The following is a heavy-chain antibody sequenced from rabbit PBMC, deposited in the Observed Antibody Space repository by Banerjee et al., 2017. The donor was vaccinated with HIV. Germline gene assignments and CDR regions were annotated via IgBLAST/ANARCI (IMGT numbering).Heavy chain of an antibody. Sequence: CWVRQAPGKGLEWIGYIDPVFGGTYYASWVNGRFTISSHNAQNTLYLQLNSLTAADTATYFCARRGSDWGDDLWGQGTLVTVS. J-gene: IGHJ3*01. CDR3: ARRGSDWGDDL. D-gene: IGHD4-1*01. CDR2: IDPVFGGT. V-gene: IGHV1S7*01.